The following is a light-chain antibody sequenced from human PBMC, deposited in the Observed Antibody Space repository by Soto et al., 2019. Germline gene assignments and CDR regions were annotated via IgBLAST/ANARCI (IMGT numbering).Light chain of an antibody. CDR1: QSVSGW. J-gene: IGKJ1*01. Sequence: VQMAQSPSSLAASVGDTVTVPCRASQSVSGWLAWYQQKPGEAPXXLIYDASALPRGVPSRFSGSGSGTEFTLTISSLKPDDFATYYCQQYNSYSTFGQGTKVDIK. CDR3: QQYNSYST. V-gene: IGKV1-5*01. CDR2: DAS.